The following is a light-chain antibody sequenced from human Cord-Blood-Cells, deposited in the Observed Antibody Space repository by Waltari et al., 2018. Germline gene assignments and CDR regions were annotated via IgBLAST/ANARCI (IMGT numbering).Light chain of an antibody. CDR2: DVS. CDR1: SSYGGGNNY. J-gene: IGLJ1*01. Sequence: QSALNQPAFVSGSAGQSTTISCTGTSSYGGGNNYFSWYQQHPGTAPKLMFYDVSTPPLGVSNRFSGSKTANTASLTISRLQAEDEAYYYCSSYTSSSTYVFGAGTKVTVL. V-gene: IGLV2-14*01. CDR3: SSYTSSSTYV.